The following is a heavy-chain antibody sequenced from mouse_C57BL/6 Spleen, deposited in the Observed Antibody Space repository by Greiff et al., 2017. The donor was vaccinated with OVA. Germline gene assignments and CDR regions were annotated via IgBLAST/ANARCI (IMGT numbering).Heavy chain of an antibody. Sequence: EVKLMESGGDLVKPGGSLKLSCAASGFTFSSYGMSWVRQTPDKRLEWVATISSGGSYTYYPDSVKGRFTISRDNAKNTLYLQMSSLKSEDTAMYYCARQSYYGNYVNWYFDVWGTGTTVTVSS. V-gene: IGHV5-6*01. D-gene: IGHD2-1*01. J-gene: IGHJ1*03. CDR3: ARQSYYGNYVNWYFDV. CDR1: GFTFSSYG. CDR2: ISSGGSYT.